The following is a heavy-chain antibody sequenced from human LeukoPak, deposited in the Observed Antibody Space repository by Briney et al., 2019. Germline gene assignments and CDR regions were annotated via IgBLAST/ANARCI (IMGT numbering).Heavy chain of an antibody. J-gene: IGHJ4*02. Sequence: PGGSLRLSCAASGFTFSSYWMSRVRQAPGKGLEWVANIKQDGSEKYYVDSVKDRFTISRDNSKNTLYLQMNSLRAEDTAVYYCAKDYLAVEAYFDYWGQGTLVTVSS. V-gene: IGHV3-7*03. D-gene: IGHD6-19*01. CDR1: GFTFSSYW. CDR2: IKQDGSEK. CDR3: AKDYLAVEAYFDY.